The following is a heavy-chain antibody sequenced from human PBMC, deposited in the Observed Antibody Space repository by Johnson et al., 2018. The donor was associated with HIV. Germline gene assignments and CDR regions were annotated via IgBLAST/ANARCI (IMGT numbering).Heavy chain of an antibody. CDR2: LHRDGTT. D-gene: IGHD7-27*01. Sequence: QVQLVASGGGVVQPGGSLRLSCAASGFTFSSYGMHWVRPAPGQWLEWVSILHRDGTTYYADSVKGRFTISRDNAKNSLYLKMNSLRDEDTAVYYCARGGDDAFDIWGQGTMVTVSS. CDR3: ARGGDDAFDI. J-gene: IGHJ3*02. CDR1: GFTFSSYG. V-gene: IGHV3-NL1*01.